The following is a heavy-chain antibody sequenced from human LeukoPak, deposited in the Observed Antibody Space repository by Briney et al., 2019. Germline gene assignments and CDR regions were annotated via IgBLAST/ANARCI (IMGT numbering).Heavy chain of an antibody. V-gene: IGHV5-51*01. Sequence: GESLKISRKSSGYIFNNYWIGWVRQMPGKGLEWVGIIYPGDSDTRYSPSFQGQVTISADKPISTAYLQWSSLKAADTAMYYCARLYYYYYGMDVWGQGTAVTVSS. CDR2: IYPGDSDT. CDR1: GYIFNNYW. J-gene: IGHJ6*02. CDR3: ARLYYYYYGMDV.